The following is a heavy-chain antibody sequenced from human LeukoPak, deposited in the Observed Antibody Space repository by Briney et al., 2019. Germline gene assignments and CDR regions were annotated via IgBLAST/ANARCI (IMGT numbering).Heavy chain of an antibody. D-gene: IGHD1-26*01. V-gene: IGHV3-23*01. Sequence: GGSLTLPCAPCGFTLSSFAMTCLRQAPGKGVEGVSGISGGCISAYYADSVKGRFTMSRDNSKNTVYLQMNSLRAEDTAVYYCARLTPNECELFGNYFDDWGQGTLVTVSS. CDR2: ISGGCISA. CDR1: GFTLSSFA. CDR3: ARLTPNECELFGNYFDD. J-gene: IGHJ4*02.